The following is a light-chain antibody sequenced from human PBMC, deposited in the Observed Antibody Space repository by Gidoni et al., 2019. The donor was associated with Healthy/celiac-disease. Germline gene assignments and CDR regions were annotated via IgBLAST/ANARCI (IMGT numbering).Light chain of an antibody. V-gene: IGKV1-39*01. CDR3: QQSDSTLRT. CDR2: AAS. CDR1: QSISSY. Sequence: IQITQTPSSLSASVGDRVTITCRASQSISSYLNWYQQKPGKAPKLLIYAASSLESGVPSRFSGSGSGTDFTLTISSLQPEDFATYYCQQSDSTLRTFGQGTKVEIK. J-gene: IGKJ1*01.